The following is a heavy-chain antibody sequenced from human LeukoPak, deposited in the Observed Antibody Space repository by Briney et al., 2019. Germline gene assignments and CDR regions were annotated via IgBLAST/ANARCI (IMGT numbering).Heavy chain of an antibody. V-gene: IGHV3-11*04. CDR3: TRRDDSSSWSFDP. D-gene: IGHD6-13*01. Sequence: GGSLRLSCAASGFTFSDYYMSWIRQAPGKGLEWVSYISSSGSTIYYADSVKGRFTISRDNAKNSLYLQMNSLRAEDTAVYYCTRRDDSSSWSFDPWGQGTLVTVSS. CDR2: ISSSGSTI. CDR1: GFTFSDYY. J-gene: IGHJ5*02.